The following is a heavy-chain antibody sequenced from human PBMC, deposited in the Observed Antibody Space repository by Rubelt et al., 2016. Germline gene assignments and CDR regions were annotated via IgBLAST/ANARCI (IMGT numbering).Heavy chain of an antibody. CDR3: ARVGAIYFDY. V-gene: IGHV1-46*01. D-gene: IGHD5-12*01. CDR2: INPSGGST. Sequence: GLEWMGIINPSGGSTSYAQKFQGRVTMTRDTSTSTVYMELSSLRSDDTAVYYCARVGAIYFDYWGQGTLVTVSS. J-gene: IGHJ4*02.